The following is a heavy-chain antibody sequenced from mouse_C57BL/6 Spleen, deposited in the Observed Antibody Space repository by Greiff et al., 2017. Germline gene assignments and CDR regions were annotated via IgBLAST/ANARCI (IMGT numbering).Heavy chain of an antibody. Sequence: EVQGVESGGGLVQPKGSLKLSCAASGFTFNTYAMHWVRQAPGKGLEWVARIRSKSSNYATYYANAVKDRFTISRDDSQSMLYLQMNNMKTEDTAMYYCVGGDGGDYLDYWGQGTTLTVSS. CDR3: VGGDGGDYLDY. V-gene: IGHV10-3*01. D-gene: IGHD1-1*02. CDR2: IRSKSSNYAT. J-gene: IGHJ2*01. CDR1: GFTFNTYA.